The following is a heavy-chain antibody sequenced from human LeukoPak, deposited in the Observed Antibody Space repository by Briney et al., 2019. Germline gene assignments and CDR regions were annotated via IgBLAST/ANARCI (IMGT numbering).Heavy chain of an antibody. D-gene: IGHD4-11*01. CDR3: ARPYYSNYYYYGMDV. CDR2: IWYDGSNK. Sequence: GGSLRLSCAASGFTFSSNGLHWVRQAPGKGLEWVGIIWYDGSNKYYADSVKGRFTISRDNSKNTLYLQMNSLRVEDTAVYYCARPYYSNYYYYGMDVWGQGTTVTVSS. V-gene: IGHV3-33*01. CDR1: GFTFSSNG. J-gene: IGHJ6*02.